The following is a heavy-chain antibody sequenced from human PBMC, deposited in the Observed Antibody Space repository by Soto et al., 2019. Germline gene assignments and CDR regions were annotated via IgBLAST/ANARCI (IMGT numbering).Heavy chain of an antibody. D-gene: IGHD2-2*01. J-gene: IGHJ3*02. CDR2: VGNGGGSST. CDR3: ARGLVVPAGDAFDI. Sequence: GGSLRLSCAASGFTFSNYGIHWVRQTPGKGLEWVTVVGNGGGSSTSYADSVKGRFTISRDNAKNTLYLQMNSLRAEDTAVYYCARGLVVPAGDAFDIWGQGTMVTVSS. CDR1: GFTFSNYG. V-gene: IGHV3-74*01.